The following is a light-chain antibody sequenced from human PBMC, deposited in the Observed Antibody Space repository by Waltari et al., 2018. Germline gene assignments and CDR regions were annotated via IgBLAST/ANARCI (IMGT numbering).Light chain of an antibody. CDR2: AAS. CDR3: QQSYDTPYT. CDR1: ENINKY. J-gene: IGKJ2*01. Sequence: DIQMTQSPSSLPASLGDRVTITCRTSENINKYLNLYQQKPGKAPKLLIYAASSLQSGVPSRFSGSGSGTDFSLTITGLQPEDFAVYYCQQSYDTPYTFGQGTNLEIK. V-gene: IGKV1-39*01.